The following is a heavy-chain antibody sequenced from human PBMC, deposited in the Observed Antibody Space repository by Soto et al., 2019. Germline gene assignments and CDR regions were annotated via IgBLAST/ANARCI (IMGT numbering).Heavy chain of an antibody. D-gene: IGHD5-12*01. CDR1: GYSFTSYW. CDR2: IYPGDSDT. J-gene: IGHJ5*02. CDR3: ARSSWYQYSGYPLFDP. Sequence: GESLKISCKGSGYSFTSYWIGWVRRMPGKGLEWMGIIYPGDSDTRYSPSFQGQVTISADKSISTAYLQWSSLRAEDTAVYYCARSSWYQYSGYPLFDPWGQGTLVTVSS. V-gene: IGHV5-51*01.